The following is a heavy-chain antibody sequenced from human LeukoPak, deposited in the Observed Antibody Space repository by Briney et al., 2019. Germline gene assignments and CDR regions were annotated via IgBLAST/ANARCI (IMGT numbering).Heavy chain of an antibody. CDR1: GYTFISFD. J-gene: IGHJ3*02. CDR3: ASCYYDSSGYPLDAFDI. D-gene: IGHD3-22*01. V-gene: IGHV1-2*02. Sequence: ASVTVSCKASGYTFISFDIDWVRQAPGQGLEWMGWINPNSGGTNYAQKFQGRVTMTRDTSISTAYMELSRLRSDDTAVYYCASCYYDSSGYPLDAFDIWGQGTMVTVSS. CDR2: INPNSGGT.